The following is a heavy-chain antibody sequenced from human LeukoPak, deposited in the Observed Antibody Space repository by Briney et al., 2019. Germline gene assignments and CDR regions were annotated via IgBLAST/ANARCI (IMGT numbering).Heavy chain of an antibody. J-gene: IGHJ4*02. V-gene: IGHV4-31*03. CDR2: IYYSGST. CDR1: GGSISSGGYY. Sequence: SETLSLTCTVSGGSISSGGYYWSWIRQHPGKGLEWIGYIYYSGSTYYNPSLKSRVTISVDTSKNQFSLKLSSVTAADTAVYYCARGVRSFLDYWGQGTLVTVSS. CDR3: ARGVRSFLDY. D-gene: IGHD3-10*01.